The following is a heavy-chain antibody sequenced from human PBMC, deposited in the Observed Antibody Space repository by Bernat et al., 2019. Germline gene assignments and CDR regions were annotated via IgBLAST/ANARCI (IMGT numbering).Heavy chain of an antibody. CDR3: ARRGDYHLQTYSDY. CDR2: ISAYDGGT. J-gene: IGHJ4*02. V-gene: IGHV1-18*01. CDR1: GYSFTSYG. D-gene: IGHD2-2*01. Sequence: QVQLVQSGAEVKKPGASVRVSCKGSGYSFTSYGITWVRQAPGQGLEWMGWISAYDGGTRYEQSFQGRVTMTTDSSTSTAYMELRSLRSDDTAIYYCARRGDYHLQTYSDYWGQGTLVIVSS.